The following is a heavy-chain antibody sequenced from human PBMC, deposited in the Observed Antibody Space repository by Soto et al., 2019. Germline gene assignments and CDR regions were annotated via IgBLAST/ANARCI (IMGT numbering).Heavy chain of an antibody. D-gene: IGHD2-15*01. Sequence: EVQLLESGGGLVQPGGSLRLSCAASGFTFSSYAMSWVRQAPGKGLEWVSGISGSGGITYYADSVKGRFTTSRDNSKNTLYLHMNSLRAEDTAVYYCAKDSCSGGSCYSNFDYWGQGTLVTVSS. CDR1: GFTFSSYA. CDR3: AKDSCSGGSCYSNFDY. V-gene: IGHV3-23*01. CDR2: ISGSGGIT. J-gene: IGHJ4*02.